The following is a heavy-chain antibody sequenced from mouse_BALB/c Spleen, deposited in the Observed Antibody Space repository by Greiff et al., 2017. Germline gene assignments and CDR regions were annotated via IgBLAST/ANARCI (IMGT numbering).Heavy chain of an antibody. V-gene: IGHV1-39*01. Sequence: EVQLQQTGPELVKPGASVKISCKASGYSFTDYIMLWVKQSHGKSLEWIGNINPYYGSTSYNLKFKGKATLTVDKSSSTAYMQLNSLTSEDSAVYYCAREGKLYGNYVAWFAYWGQGTLVTVSA. CDR2: INPYYGST. J-gene: IGHJ3*01. CDR3: AREGKLYGNYVAWFAY. D-gene: IGHD2-10*02. CDR1: GYSFTDYI.